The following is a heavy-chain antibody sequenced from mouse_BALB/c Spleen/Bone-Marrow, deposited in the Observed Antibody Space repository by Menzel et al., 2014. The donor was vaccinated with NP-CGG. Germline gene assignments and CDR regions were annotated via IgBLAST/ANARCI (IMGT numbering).Heavy chain of an antibody. CDR3: ARGRRDALDY. Sequence: QVQLKQSGAELVKPGASVKLSCKASGYTFTSYYMYWVKQRPGQGLEWFGEINPSNGGTNFNEKFKNKATLTVDKSSSTGYIQLRSRTSEDSAFYYCARGRRDALDYGGQGTSVTVSS. CDR1: GYTFTSYY. J-gene: IGHJ4*01. CDR2: INPSNGGT. V-gene: IGHV1S81*02.